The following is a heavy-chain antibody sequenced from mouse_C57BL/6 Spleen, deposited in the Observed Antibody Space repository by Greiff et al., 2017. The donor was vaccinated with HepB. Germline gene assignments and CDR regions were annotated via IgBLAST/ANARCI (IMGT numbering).Heavy chain of an antibody. CDR3: AETDYSNSPFAY. Sequence: QVQLQQPGTELVKPGASVKLSCKASGYTFTSYWMHWVKQRPGQGLEWIGNINPSNGVTNYNEKFKSKATLTVDKSSRTAYMQLSSLTSEDAAVYYCAETDYSNSPFAYWGQGTLVTVSA. V-gene: IGHV1-53*01. D-gene: IGHD2-5*01. CDR1: GYTFTSYW. CDR2: INPSNGVT. J-gene: IGHJ3*01.